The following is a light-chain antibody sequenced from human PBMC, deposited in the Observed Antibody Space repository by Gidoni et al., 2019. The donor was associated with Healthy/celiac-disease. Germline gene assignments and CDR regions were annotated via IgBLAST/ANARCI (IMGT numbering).Light chain of an antibody. CDR3: QQYYSTPNT. CDR1: QSVLYSSNNKNY. Sequence: DIVMTQSPDSLAVSLGERATINCKSSQSVLYSSNNKNYLAWYQQKPGQPPKLLIYWASTRESGVPDRFSGSGSGTDFTLTISSLQAEDVAVYYCQQYYSTPNTFXPXTKLEIK. J-gene: IGKJ2*01. V-gene: IGKV4-1*01. CDR2: WAS.